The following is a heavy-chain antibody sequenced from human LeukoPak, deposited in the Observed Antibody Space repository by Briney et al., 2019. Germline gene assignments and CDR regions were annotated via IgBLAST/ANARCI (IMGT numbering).Heavy chain of an antibody. V-gene: IGHV3-74*01. Sequence: PGGSLRLSCAAPGFTFSSYWMHWVRQAPGKGLVWVSRINTDGSDTSYADSVKGRFTISRDNAKNTLYLQMNSLRVEDTAVYYCATSRSFDYWGQGTLVTVSS. CDR1: GFTFSSYW. J-gene: IGHJ4*02. D-gene: IGHD2-2*01. CDR2: INTDGSDT. CDR3: ATSRSFDY.